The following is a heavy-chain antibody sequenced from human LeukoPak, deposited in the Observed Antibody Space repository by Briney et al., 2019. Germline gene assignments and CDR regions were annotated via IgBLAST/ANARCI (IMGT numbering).Heavy chain of an antibody. D-gene: IGHD6-13*01. V-gene: IGHV3-48*04. Sequence: QSGGSLRLSCAASGFTFSSYSMNWVRQAPGKGLEWVSYISSSSSTIYYADSVKGRFTISRDNAKNSLYLQMNSLRAEDTAVYYCARTWGSLAAAGREDYFDYWGQGTLVTVSS. CDR2: ISSSSSTI. J-gene: IGHJ4*02. CDR1: GFTFSSYS. CDR3: ARTWGSLAAAGREDYFDY.